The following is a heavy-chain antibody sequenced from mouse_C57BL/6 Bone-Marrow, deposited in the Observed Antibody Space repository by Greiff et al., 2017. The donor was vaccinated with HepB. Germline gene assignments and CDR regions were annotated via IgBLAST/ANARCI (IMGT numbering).Heavy chain of an antibody. J-gene: IGHJ1*03. V-gene: IGHV1-72*01. CDR2: IYPNSGGT. CDR3: ARRGYDGSSYWYFDV. Sequence: QVQLQQPGAELVKPGASVKLSCKASGYTFTSYWMHWVKQRPGRGLEWIGRIYPNSGGTKYNEKFQSKATLTVDKPSSTAYMQLSSLTSEDSAVYYCARRGYDGSSYWYFDVWGTGTTVTVSS. CDR1: GYTFTSYW. D-gene: IGHD1-1*01.